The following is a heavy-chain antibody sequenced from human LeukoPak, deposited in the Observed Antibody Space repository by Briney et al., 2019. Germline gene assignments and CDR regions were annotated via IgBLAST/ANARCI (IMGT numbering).Heavy chain of an antibody. CDR2: IYTSGST. V-gene: IGHV4-4*07. J-gene: IGHJ6*03. CDR1: GGSISSYY. Sequence: SETLSLTCTVSGGSISSYYWSWIRQPAGKGLEWIGRIYTSGSTNYNPSLRSRVTISLDTSKNQFSLKLSSVTAADTAVYYCAREGGSGGNNYYYYMDVWGKGTTVTVSS. CDR3: AREGGSGGNNYYYYMDV. D-gene: IGHD2-15*01.